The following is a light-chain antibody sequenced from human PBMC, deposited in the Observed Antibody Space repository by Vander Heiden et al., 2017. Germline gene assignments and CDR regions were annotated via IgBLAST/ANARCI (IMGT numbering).Light chain of an antibody. V-gene: IGLV1-44*01. CDR3: AVWDDSLNGPV. Sequence: QSVLTQPPSASGTPGQRVTISCSGSNSNIGSNHVNWYQQLPGTAPKLLIQSNNQRPSGVPDRFSGSKSGTSASLAISGLQSEDEADYYCAVWDDSLNGPVFGGGTKLTVL. J-gene: IGLJ3*02. CDR1: NSNIGSNH. CDR2: SNN.